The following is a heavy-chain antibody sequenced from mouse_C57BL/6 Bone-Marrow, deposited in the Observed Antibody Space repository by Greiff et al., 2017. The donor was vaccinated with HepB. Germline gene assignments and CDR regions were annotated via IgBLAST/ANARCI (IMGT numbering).Heavy chain of an antibody. CDR2: IDPENGDT. J-gene: IGHJ2*01. CDR1: GFNIKDDY. CDR3: TTRLLRPDY. D-gene: IGHD1-2*01. Sequence: EVQLQQSGAELVRPGASVKLSCTASGFNIKDDYMHWVKQRPEQGLEWIGWIDPENGDTEYASKFQGKATITADSSSNTAYLQLSSLTSEDTAVYYCTTRLLRPDYWGQGTTLTVSS. V-gene: IGHV14-4*01.